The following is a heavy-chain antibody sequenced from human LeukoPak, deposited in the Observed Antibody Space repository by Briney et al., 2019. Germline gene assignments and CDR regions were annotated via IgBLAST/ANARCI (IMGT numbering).Heavy chain of an antibody. Sequence: PGGSLRLSCAASGFTFSSYSMNWVRQAPGKGLEWVSSISSSSSYIYYADSVKGRFTISRDNAKNSLYLQMNSLRAEDTAVYYCARDAPPPTVTTGPRFIYYYYYMDVWGKGTTVTVSS. J-gene: IGHJ6*03. D-gene: IGHD4-17*01. CDR2: ISSSSSYI. CDR1: GFTFSSYS. CDR3: ARDAPPPTVTTGPRFIYYYYYMDV. V-gene: IGHV3-21*01.